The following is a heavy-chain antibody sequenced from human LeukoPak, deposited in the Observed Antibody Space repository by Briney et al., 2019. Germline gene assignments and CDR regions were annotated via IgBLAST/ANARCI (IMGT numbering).Heavy chain of an antibody. V-gene: IGHV3-48*02. D-gene: IGHD2-2*01. CDR3: ARVGDCGRASCYAIDY. CDR2: ISSSGSTM. J-gene: IGHJ4*02. CDR1: GFTFSSYS. Sequence: PGGSLRLSCAASGFTFSSYSMNWVRQAPGKGLEWVSYISSSGSTMYYADSVKGRFTISRDNAKNSLYLQMNSLRDEDTAVYYCARVGDCGRASCYAIDYWGQGTLVTVSS.